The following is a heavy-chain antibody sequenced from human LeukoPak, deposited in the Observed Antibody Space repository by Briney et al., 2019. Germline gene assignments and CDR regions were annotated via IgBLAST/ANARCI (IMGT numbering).Heavy chain of an antibody. V-gene: IGHV3-9*01. J-gene: IGHJ4*02. D-gene: IGHD6-19*01. CDR3: AKVERYSSGFFDY. CDR1: GFTFDDYA. Sequence: GRSLRLSCAASGFTFDDYAMHWVRQAPGKGLEWVSGISWNSGSIGYADSVKGRFTISRDNAKNSLYLQMNSLRAEDTALYYCAKVERYSSGFFDYWGQGTLVTVSS. CDR2: ISWNSGSI.